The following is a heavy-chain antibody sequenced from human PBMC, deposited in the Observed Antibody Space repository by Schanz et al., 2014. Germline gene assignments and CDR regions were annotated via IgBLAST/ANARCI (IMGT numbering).Heavy chain of an antibody. CDR2: INPSGGST. J-gene: IGHJ4*02. V-gene: IGHV1-46*03. CDR3: ARTIAYGGSSGYFDY. D-gene: IGHD4-17*01. Sequence: QVQLVQSGAEVKKPGASVKVSCKASGYTFTSDSMHWVRQAPGQGLEWMGMINPSGGSTTYAQKFQGRVSVTSSTSTSTVYMELNSLRSEDTAVYYCARTIAYGGSSGYFDYWGQGTLVTVSS. CDR1: GYTFTSDS.